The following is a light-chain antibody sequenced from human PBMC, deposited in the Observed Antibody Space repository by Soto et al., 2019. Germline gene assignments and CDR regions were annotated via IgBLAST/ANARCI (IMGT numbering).Light chain of an antibody. CDR3: QQYGGSPFT. CDR2: AAS. J-gene: IGKJ3*01. CDR1: QSVSVNS. Sequence: EIVLTQSPGTLSLSPGERATLSCRASQSVSVNSLAWYQQKGGQAPRLLIYAASTRATGVPDRFSGLGSGTEFALTISRLETEDFAAYYCQQYGGSPFTVGPGTKVDIK. V-gene: IGKV3-20*01.